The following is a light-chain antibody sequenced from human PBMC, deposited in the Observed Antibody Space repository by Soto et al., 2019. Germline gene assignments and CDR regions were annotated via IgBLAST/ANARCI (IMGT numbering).Light chain of an antibody. V-gene: IGKV3-20*01. CDR3: HCHQFDSSRVYS. CDR1: QSVTSTY. CDR2: GGS. Sequence: EIVLTQSPVTLSLSPGERATLSCTASQSVTSTYLAWYQQKPGQSPRLIIYGGSTRASDFPDRFSGGGSGTDFTLIISRGEPDESAVYDCHCHQFDSSRVYSFGQGTKLEI. J-gene: IGKJ2*03.